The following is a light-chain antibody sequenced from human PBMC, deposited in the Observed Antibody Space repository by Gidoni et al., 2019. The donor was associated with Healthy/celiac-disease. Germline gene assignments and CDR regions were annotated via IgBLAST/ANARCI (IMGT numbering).Light chain of an antibody. Sequence: QSALTQPASVSGSPGQSITISCTGTSSDVGGYHYVSWHQQHPGKAPKLMIYEVSNRPSGVSNRFSGSKSGNTASLTISGLQAEDEADYYCSSYTSSSTRVFGGGTKLTVL. V-gene: IGLV2-14*01. J-gene: IGLJ3*02. CDR1: SSDVGGYHY. CDR2: EVS. CDR3: SSYTSSSTRV.